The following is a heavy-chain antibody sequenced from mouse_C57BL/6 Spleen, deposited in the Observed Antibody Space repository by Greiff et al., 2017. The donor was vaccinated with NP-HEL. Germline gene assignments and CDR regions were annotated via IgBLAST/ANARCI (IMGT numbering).Heavy chain of an antibody. D-gene: IGHD3-2*02. CDR1: GYTFTSYT. J-gene: IGHJ2*01. CDR2: INPSSGYT. Sequence: LQESGAELTRPGASVKMSCKASGYTFTSYTMHWVKQRPGQGLEWIGYINPSSGYTKYNQKFKDKATLTADKSSSTAYMQLSSLTSEDSAVYYCARGDSSGYSDYWGQGTTLTVSS. CDR3: ARGDSSGYSDY. V-gene: IGHV1-4*01.